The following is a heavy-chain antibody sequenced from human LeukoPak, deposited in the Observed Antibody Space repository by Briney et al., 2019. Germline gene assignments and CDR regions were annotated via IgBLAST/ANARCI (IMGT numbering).Heavy chain of an antibody. Sequence: PGGSLRLSCAASGFPFTVYPTHWVRQAPGKGLGWGSVSSSDETYKFYADSVRGRFTISRDNSKNTLYLQMNSLRAEDTAVYYCAKAGVVVAATIDYWGQGTLVTVSS. CDR3: AKAGVVVAATIDY. V-gene: IGHV3-30-3*01. D-gene: IGHD2-15*01. J-gene: IGHJ4*02. CDR2: SSSDETYK. CDR1: GFPFTVYP.